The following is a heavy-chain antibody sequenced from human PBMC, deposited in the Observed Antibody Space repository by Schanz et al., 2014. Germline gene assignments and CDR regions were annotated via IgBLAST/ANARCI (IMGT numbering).Heavy chain of an antibody. CDR1: GYTFTRSG. CDR2: INPTGGST. D-gene: IGHD1-26*01. Sequence: QVQLVQSGGEVKTPGASVKVSCKASGYTFTRSGISWVRQAPGQGLEWMGIINPTGGSTSYAQRFQGRVTVTRDTSTSTVYMELSSLRSEDTAVYYCARDPYSASYFPSPPLYGLDVWGQGTTVTVSS. V-gene: IGHV1-46*01. J-gene: IGHJ6*02. CDR3: ARDPYSASYFPSPPLYGLDV.